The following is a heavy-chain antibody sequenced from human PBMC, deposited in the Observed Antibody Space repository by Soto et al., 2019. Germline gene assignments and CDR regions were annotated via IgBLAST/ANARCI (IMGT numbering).Heavy chain of an antibody. CDR3: ARYFRGSNLYYLDY. Sequence: SGGSLRLSCAASGFTFSSYFMSWVRQAPGKGLEWVANIKQDGSEKYYVDSVKGRFTISRDNAKNSQYLQMNSLRAEDTAVYYCARYFRGSNLYYLDYWGQGALVTVSS. V-gene: IGHV3-7*03. CDR1: GFTFSSYF. J-gene: IGHJ4*02. CDR2: IKQDGSEK. D-gene: IGHD4-4*01.